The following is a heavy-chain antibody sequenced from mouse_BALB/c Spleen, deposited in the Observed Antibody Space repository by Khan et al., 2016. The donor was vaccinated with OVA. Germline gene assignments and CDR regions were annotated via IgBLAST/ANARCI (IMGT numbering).Heavy chain of an antibody. CDR3: ATRYGGPFAY. J-gene: IGHJ3*01. CDR1: GFTITDTY. V-gene: IGHV14-3*02. Sequence: VQLQQSGAELVKPGASVKLSCSASGFTITDTYIHWVKQRPEQGLDWIGRINPPNGYTKYGPKFKDKATLTADTSSITAYLQLSSLTSEDTAVYYCATRYGGPFAYWGQGTLVTVSA. CDR2: INPPNGYT. D-gene: IGHD1-1*02.